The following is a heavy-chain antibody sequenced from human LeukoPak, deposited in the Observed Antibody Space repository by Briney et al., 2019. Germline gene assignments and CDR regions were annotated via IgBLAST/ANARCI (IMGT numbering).Heavy chain of an antibody. D-gene: IGHD4-11*01. CDR3: ARPVDTTTLNAFDI. CDR2: IYPGDSDT. CDR1: GYSFTNYW. J-gene: IGHJ3*02. Sequence: GESLKISCKGSGYSFTNYWIGWVRQMPGKGLEWMGIIYPGDSDTRYSPSFQGLVTISADKSICTAYLQWSSLKASDTAMYYCARPVDTTTLNAFDIWGQGTMVTVSS. V-gene: IGHV5-51*01.